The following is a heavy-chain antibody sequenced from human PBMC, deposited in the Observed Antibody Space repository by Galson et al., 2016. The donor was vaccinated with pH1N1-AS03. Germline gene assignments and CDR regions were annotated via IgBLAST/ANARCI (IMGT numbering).Heavy chain of an antibody. CDR1: GYTFTDYY. CDR2: INPKRGGT. V-gene: IGHV1-2*06. J-gene: IGHJ4*02. Sequence: SVKVSCKASGYTFTDYYIHWVRQAPGQALEWMGRINPKRGGTNYSQRFQGRVAMTRDTSVSTAYMDLIRLRSDDTAVYHCARETRLNMDRGPTFFFDDWGQGSLVTVSS. D-gene: IGHD3-10*01. CDR3: ARETRLNMDRGPTFFFDD.